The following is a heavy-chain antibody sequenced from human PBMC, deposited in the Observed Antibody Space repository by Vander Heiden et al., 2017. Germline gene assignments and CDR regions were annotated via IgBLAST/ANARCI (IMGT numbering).Heavy chain of an antibody. V-gene: IGHV3-30*18. D-gene: IGHD6-13*01. CDR2: ISYDGSNK. Sequence: QVQLVESGGGVVQPGRSLRLSCAAYGFTFSTSGMHWVRQAPGKGLEWVAVISYDGSNKYYADSVKGRFTISRDNSKNTLYLQMNSLRAEDTAVYYCAKWRGSSRYFDYWGQGTLVTVSS. J-gene: IGHJ4*02. CDR3: AKWRGSSRYFDY. CDR1: GFTFSTSG.